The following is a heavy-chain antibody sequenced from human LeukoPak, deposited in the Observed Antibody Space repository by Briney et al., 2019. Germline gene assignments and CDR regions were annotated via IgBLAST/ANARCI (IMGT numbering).Heavy chain of an antibody. CDR1: GGSLSSGDYY. D-gene: IGHD3-10*01. CDR2: IYYSGST. Sequence: PSQTLSLTCTVSGGSLSSGDYYWSWLRQPPGTGLEWIGYIYYSGSTYYNPSLKSRVTISVDTSKNQFSLKLSSVTAADTAVYYCAREKSLRVPFFDYWGQGTLVTVSS. V-gene: IGHV4-30-4*01. J-gene: IGHJ4*02. CDR3: AREKSLRVPFFDY.